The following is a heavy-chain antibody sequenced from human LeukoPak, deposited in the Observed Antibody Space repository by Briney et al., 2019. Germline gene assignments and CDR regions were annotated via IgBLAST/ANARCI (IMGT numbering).Heavy chain of an antibody. CDR1: GYTFTGYY. CDR2: INPNSGGT. CDR3: ARDPSVVPAATWFDP. Sequence: GASVKVSCKASGYTFTGYYMHCVRQAPGQGLEWMGWINPNSGGTNYAQKFQGRVTMTRDTSISTAYMELSRLRSDDTAVYYCARDPSVVPAATWFDPWGQGTLVTVSS. V-gene: IGHV1-2*02. J-gene: IGHJ5*02. D-gene: IGHD2-2*01.